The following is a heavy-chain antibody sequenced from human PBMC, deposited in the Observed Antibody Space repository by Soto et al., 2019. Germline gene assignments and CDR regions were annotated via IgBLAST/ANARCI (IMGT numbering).Heavy chain of an antibody. Sequence: QVQLEQSGAEVKKPGASVKVSCKTSGYPFTSYGVSWVRQAPGQGLEWMAWISGSSGSTYYAQNFQGRVTVTTDTSTDTASMELRSLRSGDSAIYYCARGNYFGSGTFDYWGQGTLVTVSS. CDR2: ISGSSGST. CDR1: GYPFTSYG. D-gene: IGHD3-10*01. J-gene: IGHJ4*02. V-gene: IGHV1-18*01. CDR3: ARGNYFGSGTFDY.